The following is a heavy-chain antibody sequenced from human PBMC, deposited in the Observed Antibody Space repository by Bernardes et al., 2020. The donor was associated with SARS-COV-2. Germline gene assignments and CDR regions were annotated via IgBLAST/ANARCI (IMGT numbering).Heavy chain of an antibody. V-gene: IGHV1-69*13. Sequence: AAKVSCKASGGTFSSYAISWVRQAPGQGLEWMGRIIPIFGTANYAQKFQGRVTITADESTSTAYMELSSLRSEDTAVYYCARSGWITFGGVIAPHNGMDVWGQGTTVTVSS. CDR1: GGTFSSYA. J-gene: IGHJ6*02. D-gene: IGHD3-16*02. CDR3: ARSGWITFGGVIAPHNGMDV. CDR2: IIPIFGTA.